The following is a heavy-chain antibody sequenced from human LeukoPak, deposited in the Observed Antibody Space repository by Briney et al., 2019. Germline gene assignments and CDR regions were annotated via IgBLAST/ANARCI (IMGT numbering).Heavy chain of an antibody. V-gene: IGHV1-2*02. CDR3: ARGYVRGSGYYYYGMDV. CDR2: INPNSGGT. D-gene: IGHD1-26*01. Sequence: ASVKVSCKASGYTFTGYYMHWVRQAPGQGLEWMGWINPNSGGTNYAQKFQGRVTMTRDTSIGTAYMELSRLRSDDTAVYYCARGYVRGSGYYYYGMDVWGQGTTVTVPS. J-gene: IGHJ6*02. CDR1: GYTFTGYY.